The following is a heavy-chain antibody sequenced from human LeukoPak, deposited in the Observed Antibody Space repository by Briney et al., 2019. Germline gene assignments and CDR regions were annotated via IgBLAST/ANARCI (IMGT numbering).Heavy chain of an antibody. Sequence: ASVKVSCKASGYTFRTYDVAWVRQAPGQGLEWMGWMNPNSGNTGYAQKFKGRVTMTSDASIGSAYMELSSLRSEDTAVYFCARAVRIQLLLEYWGHGTLITASS. D-gene: IGHD2-2*01. CDR1: GYTFRTYD. CDR3: ARAVRIQLLLEY. CDR2: MNPNSGNT. V-gene: IGHV1-8*01. J-gene: IGHJ4*01.